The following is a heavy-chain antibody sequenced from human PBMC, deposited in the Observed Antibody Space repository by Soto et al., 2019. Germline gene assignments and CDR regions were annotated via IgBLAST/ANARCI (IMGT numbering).Heavy chain of an antibody. J-gene: IGHJ6*02. CDR2: IRSKANSYAT. CDR1: GFTFSGSA. CDR3: TRLYYYGSGSYTYYYGMDV. Sequence: GGSLRLSCAASGFTFSGSAMHWVRQASGKGLEWVGRIRSKANSYATAYAASVKGRFTISRDDSKNTAYLQMNSLKTEDTAVYYCTRLYYYGSGSYTYYYGMDVWGQGTTVTVSS. V-gene: IGHV3-73*01. D-gene: IGHD3-10*01.